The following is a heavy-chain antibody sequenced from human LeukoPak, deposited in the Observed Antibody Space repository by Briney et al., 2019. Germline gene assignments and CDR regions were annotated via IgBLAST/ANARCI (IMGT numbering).Heavy chain of an antibody. V-gene: IGHV3-11*01. J-gene: IGHJ6*02. CDR3: ARGVGATHYYYYGMDV. CDR2: ISSSGSTI. CDR1: GLTFSDYY. Sequence: GGSLRLSCAASGLTFSDYYMSWIRQAPGKGLEWVSYISSSGSTIYYADSVKGRFTISRDNAKNSLYLQMNSLRAEDTAVYYCARGVGATHYYYYGMDVWGQGTTVTVSS. D-gene: IGHD1-26*01.